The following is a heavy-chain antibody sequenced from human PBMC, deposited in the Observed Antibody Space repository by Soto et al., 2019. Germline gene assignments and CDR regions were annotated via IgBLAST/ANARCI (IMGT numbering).Heavy chain of an antibody. Sequence: GGSLRLSCAASGFTFSSYAMHWVRQAPGKGLEWVAVISYDGSNKYYADSVKGRFTISRDNSKNTLYLQMNSLRAEDTAVYYCARDSSDIVVVPAADYYFDYWGQGTLVTVSS. J-gene: IGHJ4*02. CDR3: ARDSSDIVVVPAADYYFDY. CDR2: ISYDGSNK. CDR1: GFTFSSYA. V-gene: IGHV3-30-3*01. D-gene: IGHD2-2*01.